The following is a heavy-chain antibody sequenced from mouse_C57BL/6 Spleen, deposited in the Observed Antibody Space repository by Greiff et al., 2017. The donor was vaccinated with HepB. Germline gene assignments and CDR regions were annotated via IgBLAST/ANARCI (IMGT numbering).Heavy chain of an antibody. Sequence: QVQLQQPGAELVRPGSSVKLSCKASGYTFTSYWMHWVKQRPIQGLEWIGNIDPSDSETHYNQKFKDKATLTVDKSSSTAYMQLSSLTYEDSAVYYCARGGYYVPHVDYWGQGTTLTVSS. V-gene: IGHV1-52*01. CDR3: ARGGYYVPHVDY. J-gene: IGHJ2*01. CDR2: IDPSDSET. D-gene: IGHD2-3*01. CDR1: GYTFTSYW.